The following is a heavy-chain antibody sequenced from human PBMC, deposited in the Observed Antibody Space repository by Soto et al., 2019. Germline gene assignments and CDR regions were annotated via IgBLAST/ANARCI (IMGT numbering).Heavy chain of an antibody. CDR2: ISGSGGSA. V-gene: IGHV3-23*01. CDR1: GFTFSSYA. Sequence: PGGSLRLSCAASGFTFSSYAMSWVRQAPGKGLEWVSAISGSGGSAYYADSVKGRFTISRDNSKNTLYLQMNSLRDEDTGVYFCVSRIPSWVFDYWGLGTLVTVSS. CDR3: VSRIPSWVFDY. J-gene: IGHJ4*01. D-gene: IGHD2-21*01.